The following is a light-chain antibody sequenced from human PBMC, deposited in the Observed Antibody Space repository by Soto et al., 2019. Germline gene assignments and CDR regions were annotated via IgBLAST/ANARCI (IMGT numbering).Light chain of an antibody. Sequence: DIQMTQSPSTLSASVGDTVTVTCRASQSVSGWLAWYQQKPGEAPKLLIYGASNLQTGVPSRFRGSASGTDFTLTISSLQPEDFATYYCQQSYSTPKTFGQGTKVDIK. CDR1: QSVSGW. CDR3: QQSYSTPKT. V-gene: IGKV1-39*01. CDR2: GAS. J-gene: IGKJ1*01.